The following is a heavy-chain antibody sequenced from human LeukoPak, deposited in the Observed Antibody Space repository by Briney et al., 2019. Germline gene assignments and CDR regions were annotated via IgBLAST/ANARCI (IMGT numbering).Heavy chain of an antibody. V-gene: IGHV4-61*01. CDR3: ARGHDILTGYYLRGSFDM. Sequence: SETLSLTCTVSGYSISSGYYWGWIRQPPGKGLEWIGYIYYSGSTNYNPSLKSRVTISVDTSTKQFSLKLSSVSAADTAVYYCARGHDILTGYYLRGSFDMWGQGTMVSVSS. J-gene: IGHJ3*02. D-gene: IGHD3-9*01. CDR1: GYSISSGYY. CDR2: IYYSGST.